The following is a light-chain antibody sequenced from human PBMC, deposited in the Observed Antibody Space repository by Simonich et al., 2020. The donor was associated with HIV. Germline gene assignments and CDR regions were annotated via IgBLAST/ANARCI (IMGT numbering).Light chain of an antibody. CDR3: NSYTSSSAWV. Sequence: QSALTQPASVSGSPGQSITISCTGTSSDVGAYNYVSWYQQYSGKAPKLVIYDVHNRPSGVANRFSGSKSGNTASLTISGLQAEDEADDYCNSYTSSSAWVFGGGTKLTVL. J-gene: IGLJ2*01. CDR1: SSDVGAYNY. V-gene: IGLV2-14*03. CDR2: DVH.